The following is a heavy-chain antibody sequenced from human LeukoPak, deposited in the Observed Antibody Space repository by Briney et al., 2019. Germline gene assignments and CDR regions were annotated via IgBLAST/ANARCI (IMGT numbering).Heavy chain of an antibody. V-gene: IGHV1-24*01. J-gene: IGHJ4*02. CDR3: ATVFGEYYDILTGSTPGY. D-gene: IGHD3-9*01. CDR1: GYTLTELS. CDR2: FDPEDGET. Sequence: ASVKVSCKVSGYTLTELSMHWVRQAPGKGLEWMGGFDPEDGETICAQKFQGRVTMTEDTSTDTAYMELSSLRSEDTAVYYCATVFGEYYDILTGSTPGYWSQGTLVTVSS.